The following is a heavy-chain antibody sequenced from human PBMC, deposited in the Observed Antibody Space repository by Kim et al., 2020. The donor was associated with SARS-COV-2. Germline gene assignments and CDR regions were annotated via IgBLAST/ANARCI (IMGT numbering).Heavy chain of an antibody. V-gene: IGHV1-46*01. J-gene: IGHJ3*02. D-gene: IGHD1-26*01. Sequence: YEQKFQGRVTMTRDTSTSTVYMELSSLRSEDTAVYYCARWLRVGADAFDIWGQGTMVTVSS. CDR3: ARWLRVGADAFDI.